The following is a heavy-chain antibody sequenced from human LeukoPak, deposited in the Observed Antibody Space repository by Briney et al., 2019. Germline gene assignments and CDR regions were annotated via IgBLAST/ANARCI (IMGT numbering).Heavy chain of an antibody. V-gene: IGHV1-69*13. J-gene: IGHJ3*02. Sequence: GASVKVSCKASGGTFSSYAISWVRQAPGQGLEWMGGIIPIFGTANYALKFQGRVTITADESTSTAYMELSSLRSEDTAVYYCVKSGDFGSGSYYNVGAFDIWGQGTMVTVSS. D-gene: IGHD3-10*01. CDR2: IIPIFGTA. CDR1: GGTFSSYA. CDR3: VKSGDFGSGSYYNVGAFDI.